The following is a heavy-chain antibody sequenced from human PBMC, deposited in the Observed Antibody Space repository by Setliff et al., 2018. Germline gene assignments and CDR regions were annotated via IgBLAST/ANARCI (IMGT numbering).Heavy chain of an antibody. CDR2: IFPGNSNT. J-gene: IGHJ6*03. CDR1: GYSFTNNW. V-gene: IGHV5-51*01. D-gene: IGHD1-26*01. CDR3: AREGVHTRSSTDYHYYMDV. Sequence: GESLKISCQGSGYSFTNNWIAWVRQMPGKGLECMGIIFPGNSNTRYSPSFQGQVTISVDKAINTAYMELSSLTSEDTAVYYCAREGVHTRSSTDYHYYMDVWGRGTTVTVSS.